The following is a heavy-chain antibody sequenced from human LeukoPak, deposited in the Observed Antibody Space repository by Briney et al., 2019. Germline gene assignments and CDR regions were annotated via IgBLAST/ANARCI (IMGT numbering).Heavy chain of an antibody. CDR3: ARVFGQWLVRGRIGFDY. CDR1: GFTFSNYS. Sequence: GGSLRLSCAASGFTFSNYSMNWVRQAPGKGLEWVSSISSSSSYIYYADSVKGRFTISRDNAKNSLYLQMNSLRAEDTAVYYCARVFGQWLVRGRIGFDYWGQGTLVTVSS. D-gene: IGHD6-19*01. J-gene: IGHJ4*02. CDR2: ISSSSSYI. V-gene: IGHV3-21*01.